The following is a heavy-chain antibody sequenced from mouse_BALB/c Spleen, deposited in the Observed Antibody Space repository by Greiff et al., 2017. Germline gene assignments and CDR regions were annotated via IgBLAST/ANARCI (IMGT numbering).Heavy chain of an antibody. CDR1: GFSLTGYG. J-gene: IGHJ2*01. D-gene: IGHD2-1*01. CDR2: IWGDGST. V-gene: IGHV2-6-7*01. Sequence: VQLQQSGPGLVAPSQSLSITCTVSGFSLTGYGVNWVRQPPGKGLEWLGMIWGDGSTDYNSALKSRLSISKDNSRSQVFLKMNSLQTDDTARYYCAREYGNYYFDYWGQGTTLTVSS. CDR3: AREYGNYYFDY.